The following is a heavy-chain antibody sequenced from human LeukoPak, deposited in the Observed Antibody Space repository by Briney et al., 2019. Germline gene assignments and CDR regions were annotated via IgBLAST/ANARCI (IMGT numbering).Heavy chain of an antibody. CDR2: INPSGGST. Sequence: ASVKVSCKASGYTFTSYYMHWVRQAPGQGLEWMGIINPSGGSTSYAQKFQGRVTMTRDTSISTAYMELSRLRSEDTAVYYCARSRNIVVVPAAHGELDYWGQGTLVTVSS. J-gene: IGHJ4*02. D-gene: IGHD2-2*01. V-gene: IGHV1-46*01. CDR3: ARSRNIVVVPAAHGELDY. CDR1: GYTFTSYY.